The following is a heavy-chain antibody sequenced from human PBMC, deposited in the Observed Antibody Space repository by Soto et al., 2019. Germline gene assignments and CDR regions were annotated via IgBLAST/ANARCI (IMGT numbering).Heavy chain of an antibody. D-gene: IGHD1-26*01. CDR2: IDNAGSSV. CDR3: TRVGGSVSGMDV. Sequence: EVQLVESGGGLVQPGGSLRLSCAASGFTFSSYWMHWVRQAPGKGLVWVSRIDNAGSSVRYADSVKGRFTISRDNAKNTLYLQMNGLRAEDTAVYYCTRVGGSVSGMDVWGQGTTVTVSS. CDR1: GFTFSSYW. V-gene: IGHV3-74*01. J-gene: IGHJ6*02.